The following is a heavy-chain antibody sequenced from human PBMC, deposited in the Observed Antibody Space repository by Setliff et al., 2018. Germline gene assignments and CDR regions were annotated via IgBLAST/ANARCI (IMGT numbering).Heavy chain of an antibody. CDR2: MLPLHGTR. CDR1: GGSFGLSA. D-gene: IGHD4-17*01. Sequence: SVKVSCKASGGSFGLSAISWVRQAPGQGLEWVGGMLPLHGTRNHAPKLQGRVSITADESKTTVYMELSSLTSEDTAVYFCARAPPALHGEYGYFDLWG. J-gene: IGHJ2*01. CDR3: ARAPPALHGEYGYFDL. V-gene: IGHV1-69*13.